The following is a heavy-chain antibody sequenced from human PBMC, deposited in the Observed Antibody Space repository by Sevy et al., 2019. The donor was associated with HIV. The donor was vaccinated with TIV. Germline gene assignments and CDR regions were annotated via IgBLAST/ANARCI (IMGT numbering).Heavy chain of an antibody. CDR1: GFTFSSYG. D-gene: IGHD2-15*01. CDR3: AKDRSTIVVVVAASWGMDV. Sequence: GGSLRLSCAASGFTFSSYGMHWVRQAPGKGLEWVAVISYDGSNKYYADSVKGRFTISGDNSKNTLYLQMNSLRAEDTAVYYCAKDRSTIVVVVAASWGMDVWGQGTTVTVSS. J-gene: IGHJ6*02. V-gene: IGHV3-30*18. CDR2: ISYDGSNK.